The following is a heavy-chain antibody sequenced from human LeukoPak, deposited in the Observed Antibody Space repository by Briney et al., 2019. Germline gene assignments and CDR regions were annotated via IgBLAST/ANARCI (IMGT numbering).Heavy chain of an antibody. CDR2: VNHSGST. CDR1: GGSFSGYY. D-gene: IGHD4-17*01. J-gene: IGHJ5*02. Sequence: SQTLSLTCAVYGGSFSGYYWSWIRQPPGKGLEWIGEVNHSGSTNYNPSLKSRVTISVDTSKNQFSLKLSSVTAADTAVYYCARRLRAVTNRGSVGWFDPWGQGTLVTVSS. V-gene: IGHV4-34*01. CDR3: ARRLRAVTNRGSVGWFDP.